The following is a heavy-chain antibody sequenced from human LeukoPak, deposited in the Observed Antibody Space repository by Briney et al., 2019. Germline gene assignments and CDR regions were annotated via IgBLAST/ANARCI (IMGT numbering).Heavy chain of an antibody. V-gene: IGHV4-39*01. CDR3: ARQPDPRTYYYDSSGTYYFDY. Sequence: SETLSLTCTVSGGSISSSSYYWGWIRQPPGKGLEWIGSIYYSGSTYYNPSLKSRVTISVDTSKNQFSLKLSSVTAADTAVYHCARQPDPRTYYYDSSGTYYFDYWGQGTLVTVSS. J-gene: IGHJ4*02. CDR1: GGSISSSSYY. CDR2: IYYSGST. D-gene: IGHD3-22*01.